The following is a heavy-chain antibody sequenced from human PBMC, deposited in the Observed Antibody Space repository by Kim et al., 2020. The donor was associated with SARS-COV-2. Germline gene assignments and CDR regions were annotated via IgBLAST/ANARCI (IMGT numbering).Heavy chain of an antibody. CDR1: GFTFSNAW. J-gene: IGHJ4*02. Sequence: GGSLRLSCAASGFTFSNAWMSWVRQAPGKGLEWVGRIKSKTDGGTTDYAAPVKGRFTISRDDSKNTLYLQMNSLKTEDTAVYYCTTDLAAAGTWVPLDYWGQGTLVTVSS. CDR3: TTDLAAAGTWVPLDY. CDR2: IKSKTDGGTT. V-gene: IGHV3-15*01. D-gene: IGHD6-13*01.